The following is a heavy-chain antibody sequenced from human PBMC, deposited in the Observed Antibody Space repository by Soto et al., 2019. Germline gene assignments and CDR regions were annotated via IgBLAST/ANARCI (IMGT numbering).Heavy chain of an antibody. CDR3: ARVGYSSGWYFDY. J-gene: IGHJ4*02. CDR2: IYYSGST. V-gene: IGHV4-30-4*01. D-gene: IGHD6-19*01. CDR1: GGSISSGDYY. Sequence: SETLSRTCTVSGGSISSGDYYWSWIRQPPGKGLEWIGYIYYSGSTYYNPSLKSRVTISVDTYKNQFSLKLSSVTAADTAVYYCARVGYSSGWYFDYWGQGTLVTVSS.